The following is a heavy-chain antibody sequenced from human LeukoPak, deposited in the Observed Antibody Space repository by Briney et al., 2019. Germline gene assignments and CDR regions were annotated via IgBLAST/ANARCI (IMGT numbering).Heavy chain of an antibody. CDR1: GFTFSDYY. V-gene: IGHV3-11*01. CDR2: ISSSGSTI. Sequence: GGSLRLSCAASGFTFSDYYMSWIRQAPGKGLEWVSYISSSGSTIYYADSVKGRFTISRDNAKNTLYLQLDSLRADDTAVYYCAKARTAAAGTGAFDVWGQGTMVTVSS. D-gene: IGHD6-13*01. CDR3: AKARTAAAGTGAFDV. J-gene: IGHJ3*01.